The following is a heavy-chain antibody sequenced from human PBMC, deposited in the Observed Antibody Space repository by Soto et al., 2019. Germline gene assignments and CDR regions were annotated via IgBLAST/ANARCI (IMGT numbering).Heavy chain of an antibody. V-gene: IGHV4-59*01. CDR2: ISDSGVT. Sequence: QVQLQESGPRLVKSSETLSLVCSVSGDSIIRSFWGWIRQSPGKGLQYIGYISDSGVTDYDPSLKGRVNISVDTSKNQFSLKLTSVPAADTAVYYCVRGAGDFSGPDSFDIWGQGTMVTVSS. CDR3: VRGAGDFSGPDSFDI. J-gene: IGHJ3*02. CDR1: GDSIIRSF. D-gene: IGHD3-10*01.